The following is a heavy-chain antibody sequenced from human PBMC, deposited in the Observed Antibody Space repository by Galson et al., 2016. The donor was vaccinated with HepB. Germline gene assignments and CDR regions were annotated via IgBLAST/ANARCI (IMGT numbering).Heavy chain of an antibody. CDR3: AKIDDSRWYFDL. V-gene: IGHV3-7*03. D-gene: IGHD3-16*01. J-gene: IGHJ2*01. CDR1: GFTFRNHW. CDR2: IKYDGNEK. Sequence: LRLSCAASGFTFRNHWMSWIRQAPGKGLEWVANIKYDGNEKYYVESMKGRFTVSRDNARDSLYLQMNSLRADDSAVYYCAKIDDSRWYFDLWGRGTLVTVSS.